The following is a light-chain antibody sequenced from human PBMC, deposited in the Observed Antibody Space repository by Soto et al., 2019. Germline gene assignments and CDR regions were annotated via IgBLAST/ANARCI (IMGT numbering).Light chain of an antibody. V-gene: IGLV2-14*01. CDR3: SSYTSNTTPYV. CDR2: DVT. CDR1: SSDVGAYNY. Sequence: QSALTQPASVSGSPGQSIAISCTGTSSDVGAYNYVSWYQQHPGKVPKLVIYDVTNRPSGVSDRFSGSKSGNTASLTISGLQAEVEADYYCSSYTSNTTPYVFGTGTKLTVL. J-gene: IGLJ1*01.